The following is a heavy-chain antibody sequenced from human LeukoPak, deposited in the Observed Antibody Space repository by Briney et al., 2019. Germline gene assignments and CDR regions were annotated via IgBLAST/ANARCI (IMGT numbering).Heavy chain of an antibody. V-gene: IGHV3-9*01. CDR1: GFTFDDHA. CDR3: AKPDYGDTYFDY. Sequence: PGGSLRLSCAASGFTFDDHAMHWVRQAPGKGLEWVSGISWSSGSIGYADSVKGRFTISRDNAKNSLYLQMNSLRAEDTVLYYCAKPDYGDTYFDYWGQGTLVTVSS. J-gene: IGHJ4*02. D-gene: IGHD4-17*01. CDR2: ISWSSGSI.